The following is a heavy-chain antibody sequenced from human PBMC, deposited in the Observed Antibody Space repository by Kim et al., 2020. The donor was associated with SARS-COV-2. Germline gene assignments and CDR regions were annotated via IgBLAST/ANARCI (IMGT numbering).Heavy chain of an antibody. V-gene: IGHV3-9*01. CDR3: AKLESYDQTDY. Sequence: GGSLRLSCAASGFTFDDYAMHWVRQAPGKGLEWVSGISWNSGSIGYADSVKGRFTISRDNAKNSLYLQMNSLRAEDTALYYCAKLESYDQTDYCGQGTLGTVSS. J-gene: IGHJ4*02. CDR1: GFTFDDYA. CDR2: ISWNSGSI. D-gene: IGHD5-12*01.